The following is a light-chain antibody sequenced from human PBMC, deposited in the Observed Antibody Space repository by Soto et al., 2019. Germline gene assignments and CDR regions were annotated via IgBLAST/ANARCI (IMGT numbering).Light chain of an antibody. J-gene: IGKJ2*01. CDR1: QSINTW. CDR2: QAS. V-gene: IGKV1-5*03. Sequence: DIQMTQSPSTLSASVGDRVTITCRASQSINTWLAWYQQKPGKAPRFLIYQASSLESGVPSRLSCSGFGTEFSVNISNLQPDDFAADYYQQYKSYSSFGQGTKRVTK. CDR3: QQYKSYSS.